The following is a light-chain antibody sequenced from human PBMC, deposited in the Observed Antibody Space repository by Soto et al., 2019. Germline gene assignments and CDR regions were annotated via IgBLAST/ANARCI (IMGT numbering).Light chain of an antibody. CDR1: SSNIGGTNY. CDR3: ASWDDRLGAVI. Sequence: QSVLTQPPSASGTPGQRVFISCSGSSSNIGGTNYAYRYQQLPGAAPKLLMHSNNLRPSGVPERISGSKSGTSASLAISGPRSEDEAVYYCASWDDRLGAVIFGGGTKVTVL. V-gene: IGLV1-47*02. CDR2: SNN. J-gene: IGLJ2*01.